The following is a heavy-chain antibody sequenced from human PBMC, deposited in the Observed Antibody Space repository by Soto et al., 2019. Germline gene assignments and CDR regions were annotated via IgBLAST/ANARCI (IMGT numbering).Heavy chain of an antibody. CDR2: GYYSGST. V-gene: IGHV4-59*11. CDR1: GTSMSGHF. J-gene: IGHJ3*02. D-gene: IGHD3-3*01. CDR3: ASVFRSNYDCWSGSRPNDAFDI. Sequence: PSETLSLTCTVSGTSMSGHFWSWMRQPPGKGLEWIGYGYYSGSTLYNPSLKSRVTISVDTSKNHFSLKLSSVTASDSAVYYCASVFRSNYDCWSGSRPNDAFDIWGQGTMVTVSS.